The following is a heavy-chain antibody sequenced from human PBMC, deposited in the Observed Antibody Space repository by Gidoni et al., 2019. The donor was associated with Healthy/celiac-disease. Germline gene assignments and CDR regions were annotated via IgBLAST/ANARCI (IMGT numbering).Heavy chain of an antibody. CDR2: ISYDGSNK. D-gene: IGHD4-17*01. CDR3: AKVGISYGDYDY. Sequence: QVQLVETGGGVVQPWRCLRLYCATSGFTFSSDGMHWVRQAPGKGLEWVAVISYDGSNKYYADSVKGRFTSSRDNSKNTLYLQMNSLRAEDTAVYYCAKVGISYGDYDYWGQGTLVTVSS. CDR1: GFTFSSDG. J-gene: IGHJ4*02. V-gene: IGHV3-30*18.